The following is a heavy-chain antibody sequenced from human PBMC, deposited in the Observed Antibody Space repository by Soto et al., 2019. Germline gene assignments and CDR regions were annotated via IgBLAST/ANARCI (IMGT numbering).Heavy chain of an antibody. Sequence: QTLSLTCAISGDSVSSNNAAWNWIRQSPSGGLEWLGRTYYRSRFFSDYAESVKSRIIINPDTSKNQFSLQLKSVTPEDTAVYYCVRDRYRSSGWFDPWGQGIRVTVSS. CDR2: TYYRSRFFS. CDR3: VRDRYRSSGWFDP. V-gene: IGHV6-1*01. J-gene: IGHJ5*02. CDR1: GDSVSSNNAA. D-gene: IGHD3-10*01.